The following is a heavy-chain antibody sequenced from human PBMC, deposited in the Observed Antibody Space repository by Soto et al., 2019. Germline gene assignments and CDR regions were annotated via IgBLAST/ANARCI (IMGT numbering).Heavy chain of an antibody. J-gene: IGHJ4*02. Sequence: GGSLRLSCAASGFTFSIYAMSWVRQAPGKGLEWVSAISGSGDYTYYTDSVKGRFAISRDNSKNTLYLQMNSLRAEDTAVYYCAKDPPFGWLFDYWGQGTLVTVSS. CDR3: AKDPPFGWLFDY. CDR1: GFTFSIYA. D-gene: IGHD5-18*01. V-gene: IGHV3-23*01. CDR2: ISGSGDYT.